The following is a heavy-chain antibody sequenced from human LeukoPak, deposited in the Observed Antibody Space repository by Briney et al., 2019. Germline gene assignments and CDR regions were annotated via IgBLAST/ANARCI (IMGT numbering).Heavy chain of an antibody. CDR3: AKDRGGHSSSGFSY. CDR2: ISSSGSTI. D-gene: IGHD6-13*01. CDR1: GFTFSSYE. Sequence: GGSLRLSCAASGFTFSSYEMNWVRQAPGKGLEWVSYISSSGSTIYYADSVKGRFTISRDNSKNTLYLQMNSLRAEDTAVYYCAKDRGGHSSSGFSYWGQGTLVTVSS. V-gene: IGHV3-48*03. J-gene: IGHJ4*02.